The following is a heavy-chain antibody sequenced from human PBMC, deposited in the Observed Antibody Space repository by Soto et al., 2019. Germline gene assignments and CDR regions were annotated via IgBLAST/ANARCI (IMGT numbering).Heavy chain of an antibody. V-gene: IGHV1-46*03. D-gene: IGHD5-18*01. Sequence: GASVKVSCKASGYSFTSYYMHWVRQAPGQGLEWMGIINPSGGSTSYAQKFQGRVTMTRDTSTSTVYMELSSLRSEDTAVYYCARVYPSDTRYGYVGNNWLDPWGQGTTGTVSS. CDR1: GYSFTSYY. CDR3: ARVYPSDTRYGYVGNNWLDP. CDR2: INPSGGST. J-gene: IGHJ5*01.